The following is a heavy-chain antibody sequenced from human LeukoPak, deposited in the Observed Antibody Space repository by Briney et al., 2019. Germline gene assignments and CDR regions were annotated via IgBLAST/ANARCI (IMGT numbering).Heavy chain of an antibody. CDR2: ISTQSGNT. Sequence: ASVKVSCKASGGTFSSYAISWVRQAPGQGLEWMGWISTQSGNTNYAQKVQGRLTLTTDRSTNTAYMELQSLRSDDTAVYYCARGAYGDKWGQGTMVTVSS. CDR1: GGTFSSYA. CDR3: ARGAYGDK. V-gene: IGHV1-18*01. J-gene: IGHJ4*02. D-gene: IGHD4-17*01.